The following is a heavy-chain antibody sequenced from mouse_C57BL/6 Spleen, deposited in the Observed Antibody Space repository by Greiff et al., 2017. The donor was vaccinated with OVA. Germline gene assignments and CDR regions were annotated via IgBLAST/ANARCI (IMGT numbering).Heavy chain of an antibody. CDR2: IDPSDSET. Sequence: VKLQQPGAELVRPGSSVKLSCKASGYTFTSYWMHWVKQRPIQGLEWIGNIDPSDSETHYNQKFKDKATLTVDKSSSTAYMQLSSLTSEDSAVYYCARDSSGYPPWFAYWGQGTLVTVSA. CDR1: GYTFTSYW. V-gene: IGHV1-52*01. CDR3: ARDSSGYPPWFAY. J-gene: IGHJ3*01. D-gene: IGHD3-2*02.